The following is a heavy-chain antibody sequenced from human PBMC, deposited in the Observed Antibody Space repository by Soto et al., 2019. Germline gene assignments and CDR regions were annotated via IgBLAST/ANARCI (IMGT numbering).Heavy chain of an antibody. CDR3: ARGGDDSSGFYYFDY. D-gene: IGHD3-22*01. J-gene: IGHJ4*02. CDR1: GGSFSGYY. CDR2: INHSGST. Sequence: QVQLQQWGAGLLKPSETLSLTCAVYGGSFSGYYWSWIRQPPGKGLEWIGEINHSGSTNYNPSLKSRVTISVDTSKNQCSLKLSSVTAADTAVYYGARGGDDSSGFYYFDYWGQGTLVTVSS. V-gene: IGHV4-34*01.